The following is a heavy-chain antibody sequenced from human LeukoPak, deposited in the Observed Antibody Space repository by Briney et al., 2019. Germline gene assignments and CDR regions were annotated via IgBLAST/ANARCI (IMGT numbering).Heavy chain of an antibody. CDR2: INPNSGAT. Sequence: GASVKVSCKASGYTFTRYYMHWVRQAPGQGLEWMGWINPNSGATNYAQKFQGRVTMTRDTSFSTAYMELSRLRSDDTAVYYCARGRGDTMVRGVIVFFGGYDYWGQGTLVTVSS. D-gene: IGHD3-10*01. J-gene: IGHJ4*02. V-gene: IGHV1-2*02. CDR3: ARGRGDTMVRGVIVFFGGYDY. CDR1: GYTFTRYY.